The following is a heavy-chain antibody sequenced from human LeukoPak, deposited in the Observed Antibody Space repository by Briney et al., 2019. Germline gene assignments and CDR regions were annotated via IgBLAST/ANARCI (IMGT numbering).Heavy chain of an antibody. CDR2: IKQDGSEK. CDR1: GFTFSNYW. J-gene: IGHJ4*02. D-gene: IGHD6-6*01. V-gene: IGHV3-7*04. CDR3: ARVGYSSSSFDY. Sequence: SGGSLRLSCAASGFTFSNYWMSWVRQAPGKGLGWVANIKQDGSEKDFVDSLKGRFTISRDNAKNSLYLQMNSLRAEDTAVYYCARVGYSSSSFDYWGQGTLVTVSS.